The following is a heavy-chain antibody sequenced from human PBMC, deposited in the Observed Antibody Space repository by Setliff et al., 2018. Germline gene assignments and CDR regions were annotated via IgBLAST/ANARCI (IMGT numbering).Heavy chain of an antibody. V-gene: IGHV4-59*01. Sequence: SETLSLTCSVSGDSINNFYWNWIRQSPGTGLEWIGYIFSDGTTYYNPSLKSRVAMSVDTSKKQFSLSPSAVTAADTAKYYCARAPLDYSSRAFDFWGQGTVVTVSS. D-gene: IGHD2-15*01. J-gene: IGHJ3*01. CDR2: IFSDGTT. CDR1: GDSINNFY. CDR3: ARAPLDYSSRAFDF.